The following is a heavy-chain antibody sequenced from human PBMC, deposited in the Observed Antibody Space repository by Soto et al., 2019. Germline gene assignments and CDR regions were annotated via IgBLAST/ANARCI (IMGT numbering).Heavy chain of an antibody. Sequence: AESLSLTCTVSGCAISSSDFYWRWLRQTPGKGLEFIGSMYYSGTTYYNPSLKSRVTISVDTSKNQFTLKLISVTAADTAVYYCAVVDSTGNWFDPWGEGALVT. J-gene: IGHJ5*02. CDR1: GCAISSSDFY. D-gene: IGHD6-25*01. CDR2: MYYSGTT. V-gene: IGHV4-39*01. CDR3: AVVDSTGNWFDP.